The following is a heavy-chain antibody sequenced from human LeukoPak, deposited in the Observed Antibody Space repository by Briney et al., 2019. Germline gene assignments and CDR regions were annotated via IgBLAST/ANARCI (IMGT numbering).Heavy chain of an antibody. D-gene: IGHD3-22*01. Sequence: GGSLRLSCAASGFTFLSYGMHWVRQAPGKGLEWVAFIRYDGSNKYYADSVKGRFTISRDNSKNTLYLQMNSLRAEDTAVYYCAKDRPYYYDSSGPFDYWGQGTLVTVSS. CDR3: AKDRPYYYDSSGPFDY. CDR1: GFTFLSYG. V-gene: IGHV3-30*02. CDR2: IRYDGSNK. J-gene: IGHJ4*02.